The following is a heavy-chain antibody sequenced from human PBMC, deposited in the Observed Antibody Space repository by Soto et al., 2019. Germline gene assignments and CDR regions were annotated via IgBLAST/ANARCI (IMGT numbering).Heavy chain of an antibody. J-gene: IGHJ6*02. Sequence: QVQLVQSGAEVKKPGSSVKVSCKASGGTFSSYAISWVRQAPGQGLEWMGGIIPIFGTANYAQKLQGRVTITADESTSTAYMELSKLRSEDTAVYYCARMSSVWWLVPYYYYYGMDVWGHGTTVTVPS. V-gene: IGHV1-69*01. CDR1: GGTFSSYA. CDR3: ARMSSVWWLVPYYYYYGMDV. D-gene: IGHD6-19*01. CDR2: IIPIFGTA.